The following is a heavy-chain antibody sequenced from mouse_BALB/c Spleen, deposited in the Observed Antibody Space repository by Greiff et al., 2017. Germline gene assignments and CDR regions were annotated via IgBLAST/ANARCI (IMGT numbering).Heavy chain of an antibody. CDR2: ISSGSSTI. V-gene: IGHV5-17*02. Sequence: EVQLVESGGGLVQPGGSRKLSCAASGFTFSSFGMHWVRQAPEKGLEWVAYISSGSSTIYYADTVKGRFTISRDNPKNTLFLQMTSLRSEDTAMYYCARDYYGSSEDAMDYWGQGTSVTVSS. CDR1: GFTFSSFG. CDR3: ARDYYGSSEDAMDY. D-gene: IGHD1-1*01. J-gene: IGHJ4*01.